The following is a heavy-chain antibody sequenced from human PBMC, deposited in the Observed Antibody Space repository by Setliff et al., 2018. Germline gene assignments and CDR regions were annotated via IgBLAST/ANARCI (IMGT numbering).Heavy chain of an antibody. V-gene: IGHV1-2*02. CDR2: INPNSGGT. J-gene: IGHJ2*01. CDR1: GYNFTGYY. D-gene: IGHD1-1*01. CDR3: TKDLKKCLQFGWYFDL. Sequence: ASVKVSCKASGYNFTGYYMYWVRQAHGQGLEWMGWINPNSGGTNYAQKFQGRVSMTRVTSISTAFLELNGLRSDDTAVYSCTKDLKKCLQFGWYFDLLGRGTLFTVSS.